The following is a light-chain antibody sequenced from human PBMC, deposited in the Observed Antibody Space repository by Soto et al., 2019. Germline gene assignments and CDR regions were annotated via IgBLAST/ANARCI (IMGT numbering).Light chain of an antibody. V-gene: IGLV1-47*01. Sequence: QSVLTQPPSASGTPGQRVTISCSGSSSNIGSNYVFWYQQLPGTAPKLLIYRNNQRPAGVPDRVSGSKSGTSASLAISGLRSEDEADYYCAVWDESLSGVIFGGGTQLTVL. J-gene: IGLJ2*01. CDR2: RNN. CDR1: SSNIGSNY. CDR3: AVWDESLSGVI.